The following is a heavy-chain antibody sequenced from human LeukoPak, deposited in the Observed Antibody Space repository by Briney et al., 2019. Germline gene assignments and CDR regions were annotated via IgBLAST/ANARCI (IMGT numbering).Heavy chain of an antibody. J-gene: IGHJ4*02. CDR2: IYSGGST. CDR3: ARAEYSGYDLAYFDY. CDR1: GFTVSSNY. D-gene: IGHD5-12*01. V-gene: IGHV3-53*01. Sequence: GGSLRLSCVSSGFTVSSNYMSWVRQAPGKGLEWVSVIYSGGSTYYADSVKGRFTISRDNAKNSLYLQMNSLRAEDTAVYYCARAEYSGYDLAYFDYWGQGTLVTVSS.